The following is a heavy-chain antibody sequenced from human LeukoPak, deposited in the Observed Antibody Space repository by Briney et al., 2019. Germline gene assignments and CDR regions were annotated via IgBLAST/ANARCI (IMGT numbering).Heavy chain of an antibody. Sequence: GESLKISCKGSGYSFTSYWIGWVRQMPGKGLEWVGIIYPGGSDTRYSPSFQGQVTISVDKSISTAYLQWSSLKASDTAMYYCARIWYNWNDGNYYYYGMDVWGQGTTVTVSS. D-gene: IGHD1-1*01. CDR3: ARIWYNWNDGNYYYYGMDV. V-gene: IGHV5-51*01. CDR2: IYPGGSDT. J-gene: IGHJ6*02. CDR1: GYSFTSYW.